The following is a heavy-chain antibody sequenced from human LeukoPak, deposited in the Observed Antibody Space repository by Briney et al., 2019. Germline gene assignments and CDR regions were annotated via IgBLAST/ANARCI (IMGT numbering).Heavy chain of an antibody. V-gene: IGHV4-34*01. J-gene: IGHJ6*02. CDR2: INHSGST. CDR3: AVGYQAGMDV. D-gene: IGHD5-12*01. Sequence: KSPETLSLTCAVYGGSFSGYYWSWIRQPPGKGLEWIGEINHSGSTNYNPSLKSRVTISVDTSKNQFSLKLSSVTAADTAVYYCAVGYQAGMDVWGQGTTVTVSS. CDR1: GGSFSGYY.